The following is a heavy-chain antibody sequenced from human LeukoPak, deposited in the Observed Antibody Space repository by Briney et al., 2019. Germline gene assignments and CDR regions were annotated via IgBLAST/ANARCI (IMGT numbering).Heavy chain of an antibody. J-gene: IGHJ4*02. CDR2: INHSGST. CDR1: GGSFSGYY. D-gene: IGHD6-19*01. Sequence: PSETLSLTCAVYGGSFSGYYWSWIRQPPGKGLEWIGEINHSGSTNYNPSLKSRVTISVDTSKNQFSLKLSSATAADTAVYYCGSIAVAGTLPDYWDQGTLVTVSS. V-gene: IGHV4-34*01. CDR3: GSIAVAGTLPDY.